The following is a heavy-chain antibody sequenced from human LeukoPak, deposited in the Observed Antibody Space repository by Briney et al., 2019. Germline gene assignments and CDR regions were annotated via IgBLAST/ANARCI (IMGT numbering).Heavy chain of an antibody. D-gene: IGHD2-15*01. CDR2: ISSSSSYI. J-gene: IGHJ4*02. CDR3: ARAQIPGRCSGGNCYSGY. CDR1: GFTFSSYS. Sequence: GGSLRLSCAASGFTFSSYSMNWVRQAPGKGLEWVSSISSSSSYIYYADSVKGRFTISRDNAKNSLYLQMNSLRAEDTAVYYCARAQIPGRCSGGNCYSGYWGQGTLVTVSS. V-gene: IGHV3-21*01.